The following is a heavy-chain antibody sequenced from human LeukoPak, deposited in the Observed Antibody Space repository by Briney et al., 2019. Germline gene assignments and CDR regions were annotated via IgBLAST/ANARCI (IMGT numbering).Heavy chain of an antibody. Sequence: GGSLRLSCAASGFTVSSNYMSWVRQAPGKGLEWVGRIKSKTDGGTTDYAAPVKGRFTISRDDSKNTLYLQMNSLKTEDTAVYYCTTGWNPSTEHYYGSGSYYNLPFDYWGQGTLVTVSS. CDR3: TTGWNPSTEHYYGSGSYYNLPFDY. V-gene: IGHV3-15*01. D-gene: IGHD3-10*01. J-gene: IGHJ4*02. CDR1: GFTVSSNY. CDR2: IKSKTDGGTT.